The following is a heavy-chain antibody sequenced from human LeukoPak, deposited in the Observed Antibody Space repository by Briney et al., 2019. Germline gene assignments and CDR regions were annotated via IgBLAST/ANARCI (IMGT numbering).Heavy chain of an antibody. D-gene: IGHD2-2*01. CDR2: MSGRGVST. Sequence: GGSLRLSCAASGFTFTNYAMSRVRQAPGKGLEWVSGMSGRGVSTYYADSVKGRFTISRDNSKNTLYLQMNSLRAEDTAVYYCAKADCSSTSCSTFDYWGQGTLVTVSS. CDR3: AKADCSSTSCSTFDY. J-gene: IGHJ4*02. CDR1: GFTFTNYA. V-gene: IGHV3-23*01.